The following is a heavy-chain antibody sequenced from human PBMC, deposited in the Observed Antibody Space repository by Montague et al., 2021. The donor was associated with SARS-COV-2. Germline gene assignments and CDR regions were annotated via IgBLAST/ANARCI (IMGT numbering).Heavy chain of an antibody. CDR3: ARTSRGSRYFYGVDV. CDR1: GDSISDYY. J-gene: IGHJ6*02. Sequence: SETLSLTCTVSGDSISDYYWSWIRPPPGMGLEWIGYIFRSGATNYNPPLKSRVIISLDTSKSQFSLRLSSVTAADTAIYYCARTSRGSRYFYGVDVWGQGTTVTVSS. CDR2: IFRSGAT. D-gene: IGHD3-10*01. V-gene: IGHV4-59*01.